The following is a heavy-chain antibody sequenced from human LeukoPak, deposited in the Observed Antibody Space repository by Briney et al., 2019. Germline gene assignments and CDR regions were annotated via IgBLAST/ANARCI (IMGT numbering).Heavy chain of an antibody. V-gene: IGHV3-21*01. D-gene: IGHD3-22*01. CDR1: GFTFSSYS. Sequence: GGSLRLSCAASGFTFSSYSMNWVRQAPGKGLEWVSSISSSSSYIYSADSVKGRFTISRDNAKNTLYLQMNSLRAEDTAVYYCAKAGSYYYDSSGYYVDYWGQGTLVTVSS. CDR3: AKAGSYYYDSSGYYVDY. CDR2: ISSSSSYI. J-gene: IGHJ4*02.